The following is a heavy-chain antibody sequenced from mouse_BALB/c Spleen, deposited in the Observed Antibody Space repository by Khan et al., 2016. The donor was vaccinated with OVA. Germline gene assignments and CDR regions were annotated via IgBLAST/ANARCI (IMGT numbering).Heavy chain of an antibody. J-gene: IGHJ3*01. V-gene: IGHV1S135*01. CDR3: TRYGCVDWVTY. Sequence: VQLKQSGPELMKPGASGKISCKASGYSFTTYYIHWVKQSHGKSLEWIGYIDPFSGDTTYNQKFKGMATLTVDKSSSTAYIHLSNLTSEDSAVYYCTRYGCVDWVTYWGQGTLVTVSA. CDR1: GYSFTTYY. D-gene: IGHD2-2*01. CDR2: IDPFSGDT.